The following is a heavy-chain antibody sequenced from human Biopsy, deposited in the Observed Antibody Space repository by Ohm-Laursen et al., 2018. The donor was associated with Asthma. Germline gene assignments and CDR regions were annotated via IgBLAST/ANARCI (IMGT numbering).Heavy chain of an antibody. J-gene: IGHJ4*02. CDR1: GYSFELNG. D-gene: IGHD2-2*01. CDR3: ARTYCTLNTCYASFDH. Sequence: SVKVSCKASGYSFELNGMSWVRQRPGQGLEWMGWISDYLEDPNYAQKFQGRVNMTYDRSTNTAYMELKSLRTDDTAVYFCARTYCTLNTCYASFDHWGQGTLVTVSS. CDR2: ISDYLEDP. V-gene: IGHV1-18*04.